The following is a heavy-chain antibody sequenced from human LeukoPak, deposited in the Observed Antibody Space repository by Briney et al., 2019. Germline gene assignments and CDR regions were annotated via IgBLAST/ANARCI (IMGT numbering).Heavy chain of an antibody. CDR2: IYYSGST. V-gene: IGHV4-59*01. J-gene: IGHJ3*02. CDR3: ARVGYSYGYAFDI. Sequence: SETLSLTCTVSGGSISSYYWSWIRQPPGKGLEWIGYIYYSGSTNYNPSLKSRVTISVGTSKNQFSLKLSSVTAADTAVYYCARVGYSYGYAFDIWGQGTMVTVSS. CDR1: GGSISSYY. D-gene: IGHD5-18*01.